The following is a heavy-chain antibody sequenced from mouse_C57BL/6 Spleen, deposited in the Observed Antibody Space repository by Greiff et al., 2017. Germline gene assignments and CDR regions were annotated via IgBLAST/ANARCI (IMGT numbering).Heavy chain of an antibody. CDR1: GYTFTDYE. J-gene: IGHJ2*01. CDR2: IDPETGGT. Sequence: VQRVESGAELVRPGASVTLSCKASGYTFTDYEMHWVKQTPVHGLEWIGAIDPETGGTAYNQKFKGKAILTADKSSSTAYMELRSLTSEDSAVYYCTSPTSFDYWGQGTTLTVSS. D-gene: IGHD2-10*01. V-gene: IGHV1-15*01. CDR3: TSPTSFDY.